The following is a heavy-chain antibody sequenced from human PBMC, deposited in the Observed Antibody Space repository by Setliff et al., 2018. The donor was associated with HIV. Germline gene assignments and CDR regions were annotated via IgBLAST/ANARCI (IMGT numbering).Heavy chain of an antibody. CDR2: INPAGNPT. D-gene: IGHD2-2*01. Sequence: ASVKVSCKASGYTFTSDYIHWVRQAPGQGLEWMGIINPAGNPTSYAQKFQGRLTMTRDTSTDTVYMEVSRLRSDDTAVYYCARDHCSSSGCYEYSYYGMDVWGQGTTVTVSS. CDR3: ARDHCSSSGCYEYSYYGMDV. V-gene: IGHV1-46*01. J-gene: IGHJ6*02. CDR1: GYTFTSDY.